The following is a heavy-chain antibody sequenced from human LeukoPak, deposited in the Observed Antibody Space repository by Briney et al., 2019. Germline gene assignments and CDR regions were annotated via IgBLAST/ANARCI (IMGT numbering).Heavy chain of an antibody. D-gene: IGHD5-18*01. V-gene: IGHV3-33*01. CDR2: IWYDGSNK. Sequence: GGSLRLSCAASGFTFSSYGMHWVRQAPGKGLEWVAVIWYDGSNKYYADSVKGRFTISRDNSKNTLYLQMNSLRAEGTAVYYCARAGGYSYGPGPDAFDIWGQGTMVTVSS. J-gene: IGHJ3*02. CDR1: GFTFSSYG. CDR3: ARAGGYSYGPGPDAFDI.